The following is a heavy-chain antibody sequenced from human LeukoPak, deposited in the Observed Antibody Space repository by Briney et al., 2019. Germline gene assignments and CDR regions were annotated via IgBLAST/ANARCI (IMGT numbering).Heavy chain of an antibody. V-gene: IGHV4-59*01. J-gene: IGHJ4*02. Sequence: SETLSLTCTVSGGSISSYYWSWIRRPPGKGLEWIGYIYYSGSTNYNPSLKSRVTISVDTSKNQFSLKLSSVTAADTAVYYCARDGIGSGWYYFDYWGQGTLVTVSS. CDR2: IYYSGST. CDR1: GGSISSYY. D-gene: IGHD6-19*01. CDR3: ARDGIGSGWYYFDY.